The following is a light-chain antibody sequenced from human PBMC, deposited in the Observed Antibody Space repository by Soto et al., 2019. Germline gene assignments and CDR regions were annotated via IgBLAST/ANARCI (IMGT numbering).Light chain of an antibody. J-gene: IGKJ1*01. V-gene: IGKV1-5*01. CDR3: QQYNSYTWT. CDR1: QDISNY. CDR2: DAS. Sequence: DIQMTQSPSSLSASVGDRVTITCQASQDISNYLNWYQQKPGKAPKLLIYDASSLESGVPSRFSGSGSGTAFTLTISSLQPDDFATYYCQQYNSYTWTFGQGTKVDIK.